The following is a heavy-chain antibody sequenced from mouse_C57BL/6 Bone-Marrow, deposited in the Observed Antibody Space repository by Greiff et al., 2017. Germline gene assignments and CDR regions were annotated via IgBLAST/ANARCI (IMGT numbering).Heavy chain of an antibody. J-gene: IGHJ1*03. D-gene: IGHD1-1*01. Sequence: VQLQQSGAELVRPGASVKLSCTASGFNIKDDYMHWVKQRPEQGLEWIGWIDPENGDTEYASKFQGKATITADTSSNPAYRQLSSLTSEDTAVYYCTTELPYFDVWGTGTTVTVSS. CDR2: IDPENGDT. V-gene: IGHV14-4*01. CDR3: TTELPYFDV. CDR1: GFNIKDDY.